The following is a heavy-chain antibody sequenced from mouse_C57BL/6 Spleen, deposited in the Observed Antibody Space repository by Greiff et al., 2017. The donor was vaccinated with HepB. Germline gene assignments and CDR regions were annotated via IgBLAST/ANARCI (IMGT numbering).Heavy chain of an antibody. D-gene: IGHD1-1*01. J-gene: IGHJ2*01. CDR2: ISNGGGST. Sequence: EVQLQESGGGLVQPGGSLKLSCAASGFTFSDYYMYWVRQTPEKRLEWVAYISNGGGSTYYPDTVKGRFTISRDNAKNTLYLQMSRLKSEDTAMYYCARYSYGSSFDYWGQGTTLTVSS. CDR3: ARYSYGSSFDY. V-gene: IGHV5-12*01. CDR1: GFTFSDYY.